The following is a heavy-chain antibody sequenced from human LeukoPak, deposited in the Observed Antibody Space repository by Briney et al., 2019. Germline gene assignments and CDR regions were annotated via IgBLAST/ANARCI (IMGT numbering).Heavy chain of an antibody. CDR3: ARVGSGSYKTPHWYFDL. Sequence: SETLSLTCTVSGGSISSSSYYWGWIRQPPGKGLEWIGSIYYSGSTYYNPSLKSRVTISVDTSKNQFSLKLSSVTAADTAVYYCARVGSGSYKTPHWYFDLWGRGTLVTVSS. J-gene: IGHJ2*01. V-gene: IGHV4-39*01. D-gene: IGHD1-26*01. CDR1: GGSISSSSYY. CDR2: IYYSGST.